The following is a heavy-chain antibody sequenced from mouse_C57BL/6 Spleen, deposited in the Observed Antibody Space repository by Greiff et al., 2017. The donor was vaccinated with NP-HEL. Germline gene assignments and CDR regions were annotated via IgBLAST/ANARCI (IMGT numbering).Heavy chain of an antibody. CDR3: ARKVNYYWYFGV. V-gene: IGHV3-6*01. Sequence: EVKVEESGPGLVKPSQSLSLTCSVTGYSITSGSYWNWIRQFPGNKLEWMGYISYDGSNNYNPSLKNRSSFTRDTSKNQFFLKLNSVTTEDTATNYCARKVNYYWYFGVWGTGTTVTVSS. CDR1: GYSITSGSY. D-gene: IGHD1-3*01. CDR2: ISYDGSN. J-gene: IGHJ1*03.